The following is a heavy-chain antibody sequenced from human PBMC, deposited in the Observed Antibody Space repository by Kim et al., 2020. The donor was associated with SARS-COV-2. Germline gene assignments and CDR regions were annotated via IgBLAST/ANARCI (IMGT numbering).Heavy chain of an antibody. V-gene: IGHV1-69*06. J-gene: IGHJ6*02. CDR1: GGTFSNTV. CDR3: ARLTEFFYDRSGRVTYYSGMDV. D-gene: IGHD3-22*01. CDR2: IVPVFGTV. Sequence: SVKVSCKPSGGTFSNTVITWVRQAPGLGLEWVGGIVPVFGTVNYAQKFQGRVTIYADISTTIAYMELSSLRSEDTAVYYCARLTEFFYDRSGRVTYYSGMDVWGQGTTVTVSS.